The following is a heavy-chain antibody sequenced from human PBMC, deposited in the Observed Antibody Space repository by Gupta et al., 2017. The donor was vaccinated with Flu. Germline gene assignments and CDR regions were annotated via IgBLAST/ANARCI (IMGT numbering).Heavy chain of an antibody. CDR2: IDWDDNQ. D-gene: IGHD1-1*01. CDR3: ARMSTLRSRWNDFDI. J-gene: IGHJ3*02. V-gene: IGHV2-70*01. Sequence: GCLGLIDWDDNQYYSTCRRTRVTISEDTSKNQLVVTMTSMDPMDTATYYCARMSTLRSRWNDFDIWGRGTMVTVSS.